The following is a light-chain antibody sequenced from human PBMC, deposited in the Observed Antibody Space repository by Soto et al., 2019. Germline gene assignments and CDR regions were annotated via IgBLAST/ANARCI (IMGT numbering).Light chain of an antibody. CDR2: EAS. Sequence: DIQMTQSPSTLSAYVGDRVTITCRASQSIARWLAWYQQKPGKAPKLLIYEASSLESGVSSRFRGSGSGTEFNLTITSRQPDDTATDYCQQYESYRTFGPGTKVEL. CDR1: QSIARW. V-gene: IGKV1-5*03. CDR3: QQYESYRT. J-gene: IGKJ1*01.